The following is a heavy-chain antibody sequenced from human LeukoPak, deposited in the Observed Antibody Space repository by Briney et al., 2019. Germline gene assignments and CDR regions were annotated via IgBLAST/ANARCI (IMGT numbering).Heavy chain of an antibody. J-gene: IGHJ5*02. Sequence: PGTSLRLSCAASGFTFGRYSMHWVRQAPGKRLEWVGVISYDGKNKYYADSVKGRFTLSRDNSKNTLFLHSNSLRAEDTAVYYCARDRDADQLNNWFAPWGQGTLVTVSS. V-gene: IGHV3-30*03. D-gene: IGHD2-2*01. CDR3: ARDRDADQLNNWFAP. CDR2: ISYDGKNK. CDR1: GFTFGRYS.